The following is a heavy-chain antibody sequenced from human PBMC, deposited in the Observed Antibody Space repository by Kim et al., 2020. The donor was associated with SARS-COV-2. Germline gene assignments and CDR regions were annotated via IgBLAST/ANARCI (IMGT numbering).Heavy chain of an antibody. V-gene: IGHV5-51*01. J-gene: IGHJ3*02. D-gene: IGHD6-13*01. Sequence: YSPSFQGQVTIAADKSISTAYLQWSSLKASDTAMYYCARVIAAVDAFDIWGQGTMVTVSS. CDR3: ARVIAAVDAFDI.